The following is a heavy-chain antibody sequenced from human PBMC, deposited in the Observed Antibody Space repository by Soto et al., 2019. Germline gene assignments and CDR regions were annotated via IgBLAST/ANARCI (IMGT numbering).Heavy chain of an antibody. CDR2: IYYSGST. D-gene: IGHD3-22*01. CDR1: GGSISSGDYY. V-gene: IGHV4-30-4*02. Sequence: TSETLSLTCTVSGGSISSGDYYWSWIRQPPGKGLEWIGYIYYSGSTYYNPSLKSRVIISVDTSKNQFSLRLSSVTAADTAVYYCARAYYDTSGYSLDPWGQGILGTVSS. J-gene: IGHJ5*02. CDR3: ARAYYDTSGYSLDP.